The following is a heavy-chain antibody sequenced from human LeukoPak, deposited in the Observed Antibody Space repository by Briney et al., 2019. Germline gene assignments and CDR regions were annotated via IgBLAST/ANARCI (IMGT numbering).Heavy chain of an antibody. Sequence: GASVKVSRKASGYTFTSYAMNWVRQAPGQGLEWMGWINTNTGSPTYAQGFTGRFVFSLDTSVSTAYLQISSLKAEDTAVYYCARDYYSGGSCYSYDLFDYWGQGTLVTVSS. CDR3: ARDYYSGGSCYSYDLFDY. CDR1: GYTFTSYA. CDR2: INTNTGSP. J-gene: IGHJ4*02. V-gene: IGHV7-4-1*02. D-gene: IGHD2-15*01.